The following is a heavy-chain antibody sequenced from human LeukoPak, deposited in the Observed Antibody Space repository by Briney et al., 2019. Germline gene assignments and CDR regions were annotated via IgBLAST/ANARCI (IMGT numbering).Heavy chain of an antibody. CDR2: ISSNGGST. Sequence: GGSLRLSCAASGFTFSNYAMHWVRQAPGKGLEYVSAISSNGGSTYYANSVKGRFTISRDNSKNTLYLQMGSLRPEDMAVYYCARDGGGPRYFDWLLETHFDYWGQGTLVTVSS. CDR1: GFTFSNYA. CDR3: ARDGGGPRYFDWLLETHFDY. D-gene: IGHD3-9*01. V-gene: IGHV3-64*01. J-gene: IGHJ4*02.